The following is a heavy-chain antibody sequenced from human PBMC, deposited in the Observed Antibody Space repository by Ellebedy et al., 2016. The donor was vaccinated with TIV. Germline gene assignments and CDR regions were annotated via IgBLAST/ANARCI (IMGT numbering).Heavy chain of an antibody. CDR3: ARGRISMVRGDNHYFDY. Sequence: MPSETLSLTCAVYGGSFSGYYWSWIRQSPGKGLEWIGEINHSGITNYNPSLKSRVTISVDTSNTQFTLKLNSVTAADTAVFYCARGRISMVRGDNHYFDYWGQGTLVTVYS. CDR1: GGSFSGYY. J-gene: IGHJ4*02. CDR2: INHSGIT. V-gene: IGHV4-34*01. D-gene: IGHD3-10*01.